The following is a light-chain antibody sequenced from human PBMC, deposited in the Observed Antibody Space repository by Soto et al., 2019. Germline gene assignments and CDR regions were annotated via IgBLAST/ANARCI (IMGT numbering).Light chain of an antibody. CDR1: SSDVGGYNY. V-gene: IGLV2-11*01. Sequence: QSALTQPPSASGSPGQSVTISCTGTSSDVGGYNYVSWYQHHPGKAPKVIIYDVSKRPSGVPDRFSGSKSANTASLTISGLQAEDEADYYCCSYAGSYSFMFGGGTKVTVL. CDR2: DVS. CDR3: CSYAGSYSFM. J-gene: IGLJ3*02.